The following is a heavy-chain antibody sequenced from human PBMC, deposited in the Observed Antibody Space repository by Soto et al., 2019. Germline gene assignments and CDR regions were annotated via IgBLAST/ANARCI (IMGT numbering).Heavy chain of an antibody. D-gene: IGHD3-3*01. CDR2: ISWNSGSI. CDR3: AKDRYDFWSGHYGMDV. J-gene: IGHJ6*02. Sequence: GGSLRLCCAASGVTFDDYAMHWVRQAPGKGLEWVSGISWNSGSIGYADSVKGRFTISRDNAKNSLYLQMNSLRAEDTALYYCAKDRYDFWSGHYGMDVWGQGTTVTVSS. V-gene: IGHV3-9*01. CDR1: GVTFDDYA.